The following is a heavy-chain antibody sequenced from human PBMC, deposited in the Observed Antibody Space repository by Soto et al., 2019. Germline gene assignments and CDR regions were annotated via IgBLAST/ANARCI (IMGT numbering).Heavy chain of an antibody. CDR3: ARERGGLIWFAQLLPTTYFDY. D-gene: IGHD3-10*01. V-gene: IGHV4-34*01. Sequence: SETLSLTCAVYGGSFSGYYWSWIRQPPGKGLEWIGEINHSGSTNYNPSLKSRVTISVDTSKNQFSLKLSSVPAADTAVYYCARERGGLIWFAQLLPTTYFDYWGQGTLVTVSS. CDR2: INHSGST. J-gene: IGHJ4*02. CDR1: GGSFSGYY.